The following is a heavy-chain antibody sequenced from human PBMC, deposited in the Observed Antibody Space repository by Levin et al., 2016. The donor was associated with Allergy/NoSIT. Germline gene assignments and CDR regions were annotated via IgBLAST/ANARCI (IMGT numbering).Heavy chain of an antibody. J-gene: IGHJ6*02. CDR2: IKQDGSEK. CDR3: ARLRRMLPYYYGMDV. D-gene: IGHD2-8*01. Sequence: GGSLRLSCAASGFTFSSYWMSWVRQAPGKGLEWVANIKQDGSEKYYVDSVKGRFTISRDNAKNSLYLQMNSLRAEDTAVYYCARLRRMLPYYYGMDVWGQGTTVTVSS. CDR1: GFTFSSYW. V-gene: IGHV3-7*01.